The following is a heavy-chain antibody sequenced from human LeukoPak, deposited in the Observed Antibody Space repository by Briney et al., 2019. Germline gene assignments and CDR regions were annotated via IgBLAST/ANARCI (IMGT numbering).Heavy chain of an antibody. J-gene: IGHJ4*02. CDR1: GGSISSYY. Sequence: SETLSLTCTVSGGSISSYYWSWIRQPAGKGLEWIGRIYTSGSTNYNPSLMSRVTMSVDTSKNQFSLKLSSVTAADTAVYYCAREQVEYSSSWYTIFDYWGQGTLVTVSS. D-gene: IGHD6-13*01. CDR2: IYTSGST. V-gene: IGHV4-4*07. CDR3: AREQVEYSSSWYTIFDY.